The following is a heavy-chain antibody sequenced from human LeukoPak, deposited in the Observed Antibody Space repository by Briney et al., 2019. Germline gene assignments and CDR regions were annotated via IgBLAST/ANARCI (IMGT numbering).Heavy chain of an antibody. CDR3: ARDGLLWFGELGY. J-gene: IGHJ4*02. CDR2: IKQDGSEK. D-gene: IGHD3-10*01. Sequence: PGRSLRLSCAASGFTFSSYGMHWVRQAPGKGLEWVANIKQDGSEKYYVDSVKGRFTISRDNAKNSLYLQMNSLRAEDTAVYYCARDGLLWFGELGYWGQGTLVTVSS. V-gene: IGHV3-7*01. CDR1: GFTFSSYG.